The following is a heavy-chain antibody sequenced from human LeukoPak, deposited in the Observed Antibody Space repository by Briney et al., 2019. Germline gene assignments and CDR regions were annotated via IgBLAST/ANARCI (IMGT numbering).Heavy chain of an antibody. J-gene: IGHJ3*02. V-gene: IGHV4-34*01. CDR3: ASWRLMRAFDI. D-gene: IGHD2-8*01. CDR1: GGSFSGYY. Sequence: SETLSLTCAVYGGSFSGYYCSWIRQPPGKGLEWIGEINHSGSTNYNPSLKSRVTISVDTSKNQFSLKLSSVTAADTAVYYCASWRLMRAFDIWGQGTMVTVSS. CDR2: INHSGST.